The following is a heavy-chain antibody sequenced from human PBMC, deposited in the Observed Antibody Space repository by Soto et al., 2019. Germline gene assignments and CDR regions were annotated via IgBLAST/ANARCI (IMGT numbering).Heavy chain of an antibody. Sequence: QVQLVQSGAEVKKPGASVKVSCKASGYTFTSYDINWVRQATGQGLEWMGWMNPNSGNTGYAQKFQGRVTMTRNTSISTAYMELSSLSSEDTAVYYCARGGRCSSTSCYYWFDPWGQGTLVTVSS. CDR3: ARGGRCSSTSCYYWFDP. CDR1: GYTFTSYD. V-gene: IGHV1-8*01. CDR2: MNPNSGNT. J-gene: IGHJ5*02. D-gene: IGHD2-2*01.